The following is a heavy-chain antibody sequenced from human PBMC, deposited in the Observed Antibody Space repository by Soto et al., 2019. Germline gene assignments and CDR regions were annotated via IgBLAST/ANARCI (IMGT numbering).Heavy chain of an antibody. CDR2: IYHSGST. Sequence: SSETLSLTCAVSGGSISSGVYSWSWIRQPRGKGLEWIGYIYHSGSTYYNPSLKSRVTISVDRSKNQFSLKLSSVTAADTAVYYCARDRWLGYCSSTSCNAWFDPWGQGTLVTVSS. V-gene: IGHV4-30-2*01. CDR1: GGSISSGVYS. D-gene: IGHD2-2*01. J-gene: IGHJ5*02. CDR3: ARDRWLGYCSSTSCNAWFDP.